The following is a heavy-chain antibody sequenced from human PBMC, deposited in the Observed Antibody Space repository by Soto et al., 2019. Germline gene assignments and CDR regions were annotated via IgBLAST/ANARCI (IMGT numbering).Heavy chain of an antibody. J-gene: IGHJ4*02. Sequence: SETLSLTCAVSGGSISSSNWWSWVRQPPGKGLEWIGEIYHSGSTNYNPSLKSRVTISVDKSKNQFSLKLSSVTAADTAVYYCARSALEYSSSSGAFDYWGQGTLVTVSS. CDR3: ARSALEYSSSSGAFDY. V-gene: IGHV4-4*02. CDR2: IYHSGST. CDR1: GGSISSSNW. D-gene: IGHD6-6*01.